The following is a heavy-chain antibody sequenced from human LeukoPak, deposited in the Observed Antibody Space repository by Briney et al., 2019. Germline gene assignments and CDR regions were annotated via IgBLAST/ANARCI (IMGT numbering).Heavy chain of an antibody. D-gene: IGHD2-21*01. CDR2: IYPGGTT. V-gene: IGHV4-4*07. J-gene: IGHJ4*02. CDR1: GGSISSYY. CDR3: ARDHLW. Sequence: SETLSLTCTVSGGSISSYYWSWIRQPAGKGLEWIGHIYPGGTTSYNPSLKSRVTMSVDTSKNQFSLRLTSVIAADTAVYYCARDHLWWGQGTLVTVSS.